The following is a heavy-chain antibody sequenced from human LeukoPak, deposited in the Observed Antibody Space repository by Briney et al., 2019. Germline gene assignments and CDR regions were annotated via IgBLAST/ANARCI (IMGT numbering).Heavy chain of an antibody. CDR2: IIPIFGTA. D-gene: IGHD2-2*01. J-gene: IGHJ3*02. CDR1: GGTFSSYA. Sequence: GVSVKVSCKASGGTFSSYAISWVRQAPGQGLEWMGGIIPIFGTANYAQKFQGRVTITTDESTSTAYMELSSLRSEDTAVYYCARASAGSSYCSSTSCYAFDIWGQGTMVTVSS. CDR3: ARASAGSSYCSSTSCYAFDI. V-gene: IGHV1-69*05.